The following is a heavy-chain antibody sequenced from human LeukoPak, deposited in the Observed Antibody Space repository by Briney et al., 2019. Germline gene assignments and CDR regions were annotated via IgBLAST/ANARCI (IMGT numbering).Heavy chain of an antibody. V-gene: IGHV1-2*02. J-gene: IGHJ3*02. CDR1: GYTFTGYY. CDR2: INPNSGGT. D-gene: IGHD3-3*01. CDR3: ARDRLPHYDFWSGSSGGNDAFDI. Sequence: ASVKVSCKASGYTFTGYYIHWVRQAPGQGLEWMGWINPNSGGTNYAQKFQGRVTMTRDTSISTAYMELSRLRSDDTAVYYCARDRLPHYDFWSGSSGGNDAFDIWGQGTMVTVSS.